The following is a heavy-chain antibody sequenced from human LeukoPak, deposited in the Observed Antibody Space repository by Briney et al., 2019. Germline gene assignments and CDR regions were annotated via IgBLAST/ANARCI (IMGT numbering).Heavy chain of an antibody. CDR2: IWLDGSAT. V-gene: IGHV3-33*01. CDR1: GFVFSNYD. Sequence: GGSLRLSCAASGFVFSNYDMHWVRQAPGKGLEWVAIIWLDGSATYYGDSVKGRFTVSRDNSNNTLYLQMNSLRVEDTAVYYCARDLNREDFNYWGQGTLVAVSS. D-gene: IGHD1-14*01. J-gene: IGHJ4*02. CDR3: ARDLNREDFNY.